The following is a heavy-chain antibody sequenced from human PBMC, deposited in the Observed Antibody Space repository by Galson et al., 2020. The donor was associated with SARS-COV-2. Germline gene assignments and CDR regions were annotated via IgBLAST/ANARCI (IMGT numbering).Heavy chain of an antibody. V-gene: IGHV3-66*01. Sequence: GESLKISCAASGFTVNNNHLSWVRQAPGKGLEWVSVINNVGSTDYADSVKGRFTISRDNSKNTLYLQMSSLRVEDTAVYYCMGYGGKSRWGKGTLVTVSS. J-gene: IGHJ4*02. CDR2: INNVGST. CDR3: MGYGGKSR. CDR1: GFTVNNNH. D-gene: IGHD4-17*01.